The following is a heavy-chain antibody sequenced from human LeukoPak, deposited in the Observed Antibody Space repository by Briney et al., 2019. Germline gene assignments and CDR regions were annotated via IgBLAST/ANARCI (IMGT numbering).Heavy chain of an antibody. D-gene: IGHD2-15*01. CDR1: GGSMRSYY. CDR2: IYYSGST. Sequence: SETLSLTCTVSGGSMRSYYWSWIRQPPGKGLKWIGYIYYSGSTNYNPSLKSRVSISVDTSKNQFSLNLRSVTAADTAVYYCATTWAASGAQYFQHWGQGTLVTVSS. J-gene: IGHJ1*01. V-gene: IGHV4-59*01. CDR3: ATTWAASGAQYFQH.